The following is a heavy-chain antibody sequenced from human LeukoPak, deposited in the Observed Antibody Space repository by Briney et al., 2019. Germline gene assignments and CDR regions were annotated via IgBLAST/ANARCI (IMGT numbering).Heavy chain of an antibody. CDR2: ISPDSGGT. CDR3: ARVRGTTSAGHIDY. D-gene: IGHD1-1*01. V-gene: IGHV1-2*02. CDR1: GYTFTGYY. J-gene: IGHJ4*02. Sequence: ASVKVSCKTSGYTFTGYYIHWVRQAPGQGLEWMGWISPDSGGTDYAQKFQGRVTMTRDTSISTYYMDLGRLRYDDTAMYFCARVRGTTSAGHIDYWGQGTLVTVSS.